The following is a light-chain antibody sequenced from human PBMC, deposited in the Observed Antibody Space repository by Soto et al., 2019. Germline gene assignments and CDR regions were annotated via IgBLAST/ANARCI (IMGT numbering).Light chain of an antibody. V-gene: IGLV2-23*03. CDR2: EGT. CDR3: CSCVGRSTFSAV. J-gene: IGLJ2*01. Sequence: QSALTQPASVSGSPGQSITISCTGTSSDLGSYNLVSWYQQHPAKAPKLMIYEGTRRPSGVSNRFSGSKSGNTASLTISGLQAEDEADYYCCSCVGRSTFSAVFGGGTKLTVL. CDR1: SSDLGSYNL.